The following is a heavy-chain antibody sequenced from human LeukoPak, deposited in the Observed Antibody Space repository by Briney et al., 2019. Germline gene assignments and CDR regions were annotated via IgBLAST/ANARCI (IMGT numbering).Heavy chain of an antibody. Sequence: SVKVSCKASGGTFSSYAISWVRQAPGQGLEWMGGIIPIFGTANYAQKFQGRVTITADESTSTAYKELSSLRSEDTAVYYCTKGYSSTDAFDIWGQGTMVTVSS. V-gene: IGHV1-69*01. CDR1: GGTFSSYA. D-gene: IGHD3-10*01. CDR2: IIPIFGTA. CDR3: TKGYSSTDAFDI. J-gene: IGHJ3*02.